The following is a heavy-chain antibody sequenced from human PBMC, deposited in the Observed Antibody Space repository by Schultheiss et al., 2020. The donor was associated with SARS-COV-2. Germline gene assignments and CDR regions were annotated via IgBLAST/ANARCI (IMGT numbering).Heavy chain of an antibody. V-gene: IGHV3-74*01. CDR1: GFTFSTYW. J-gene: IGHJ6*02. CDR2: INSDGSTS. CDR3: ARESKYYDILTGYYYYYGIDV. D-gene: IGHD3-9*01. Sequence: GGSLRLSCAASGFTFSTYWMHWVRQVPGKGLVWVSRINSDGSTSDSADSVKGRFTISRDNAKNTLYLQMNSLRAEDTAVYYCARESKYYDILTGYYYYYGIDVWGQGTTGTGSS.